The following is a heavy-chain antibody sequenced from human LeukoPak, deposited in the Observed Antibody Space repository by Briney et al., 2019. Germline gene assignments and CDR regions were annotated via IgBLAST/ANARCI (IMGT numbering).Heavy chain of an antibody. CDR1: SVSISGHD. CDR3: ARDGPFYFDY. J-gene: IGHJ4*02. D-gene: IGHD3-16*01. Sequence: SETLSLTCTVSSVSISGHDWSCIRQAPGNGLEGWGYIHYTEITIYNPTLNSRVAISLDTSKNRFSLNLKSVTAADTAVYYCARDGPFYFDYWGQGTLVTVSS. V-gene: IGHV4-59*11. CDR2: IHYTEIT.